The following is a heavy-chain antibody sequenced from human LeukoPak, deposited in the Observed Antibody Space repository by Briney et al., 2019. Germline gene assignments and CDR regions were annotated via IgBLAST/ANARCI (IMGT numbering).Heavy chain of an antibody. CDR1: GGSISSGSYY. CDR3: AREFDS. V-gene: IGHV4-61*02. J-gene: IGHJ4*02. Sequence: SETLSLTCTVSGGSISSGSYYWSWIRQPAGKGLEWIGLIYTSGSTNYSPSLKSRVTISIDTSKNQFSLRLTSVTAADTAIYYCAREFDSWGQGTLVTVSS. CDR2: IYTSGST.